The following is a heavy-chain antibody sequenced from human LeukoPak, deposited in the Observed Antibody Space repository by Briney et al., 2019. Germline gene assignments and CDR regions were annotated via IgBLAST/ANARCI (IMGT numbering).Heavy chain of an antibody. J-gene: IGHJ6*02. V-gene: IGHV4-34*01. CDR2: INHSGST. D-gene: IGHD3-3*01. CDR3: ARGNPSITIFGVVIPTTHYYYGMDV. CDR1: GGSFSGYY. Sequence: SETLSLTCAVYGGSFSGYYWSWIRQPPGKGLEWIGEINHSGSTNYNPSLKSRVTISVDTSKNQFSLKLSSVTAADTAVYYCARGNPSITIFGVVIPTTHYYYGMDVWGQGTTVTVSS.